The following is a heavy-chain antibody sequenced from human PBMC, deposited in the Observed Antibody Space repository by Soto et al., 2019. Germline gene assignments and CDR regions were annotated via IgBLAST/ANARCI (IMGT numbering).Heavy chain of an antibody. Sequence: ASVKVSCKASGYTFTSYDINWVRQAPGQGLEWMGWMNPNSANTGYAQKFQGRVTLTTNTSISTAYMELSSLKSEDTAVYYCAGVPAQRFSEWLPYYFDSWGQGTLVTVSS. CDR3: AGVPAQRFSEWLPYYFDS. CDR2: MNPNSANT. J-gene: IGHJ4*02. V-gene: IGHV1-8*01. CDR1: GYTFTSYD. D-gene: IGHD3-3*01.